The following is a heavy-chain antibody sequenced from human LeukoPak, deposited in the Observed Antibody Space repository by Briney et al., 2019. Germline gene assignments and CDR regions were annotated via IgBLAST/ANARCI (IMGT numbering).Heavy chain of an antibody. CDR1: GFTVSSNY. D-gene: IGHD3-10*01. V-gene: IGHV3-66*01. CDR3: AASSGSYYRYFDY. J-gene: IGHJ4*02. Sequence: GGSLRLSCAASGFTVSSNYMTWVRQAPGKGLEWVSVIYSVGSTDYADSVKGRFTISRDNSKKTLYLQMNSLRGEDTAVYFCAASSGSYYRYFDYWGQGTLVTVSS. CDR2: IYSVGST.